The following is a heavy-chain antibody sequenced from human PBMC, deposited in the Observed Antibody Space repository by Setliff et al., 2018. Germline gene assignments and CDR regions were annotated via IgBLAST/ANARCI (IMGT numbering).Heavy chain of an antibody. J-gene: IGHJ6*04. D-gene: IGHD3-10*02. CDR3: ARGRTRTSTIFGIVSLSP. V-gene: IGHV1-8*02. CDR1: GYPFTSYD. CDR2: LNPSSGDT. Sequence: ASVKVSCKASGYPFTSYDMHWLRLTSGQGLEWMGWLNPSSGDTGFAPKFQGRVTVTRGTSINTANMELSRLTSEDTAVYYCARGRTRTSTIFGIVSLSPWGDGTTVTVSS.